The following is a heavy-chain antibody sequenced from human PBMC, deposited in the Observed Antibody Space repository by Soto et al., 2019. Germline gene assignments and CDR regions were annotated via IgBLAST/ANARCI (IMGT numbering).Heavy chain of an antibody. Sequence: SVKVSCKASGGTFSSYAISWVRQAPGQGLEWMGGIIPIFGTANYAQKFQGRVTITADESTSTAYMELSSLRSEDTAVYYCARKIAYCGGDCYSDWYFDLWGRGTLVTVSS. CDR3: ARKIAYCGGDCYSDWYFDL. J-gene: IGHJ2*01. V-gene: IGHV1-69*13. CDR2: IIPIFGTA. D-gene: IGHD2-21*02. CDR1: GGTFSSYA.